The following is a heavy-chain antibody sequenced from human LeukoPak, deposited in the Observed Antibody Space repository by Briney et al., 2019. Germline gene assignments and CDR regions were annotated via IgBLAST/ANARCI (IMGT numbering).Heavy chain of an antibody. D-gene: IGHD1-26*01. CDR2: IYYSRST. CDR3: ARHIGPSTSYYYGMDV. J-gene: IGHJ6*02. Sequence: PSETLSLTCTVSGGSISSYYWSWIRQPPGEGLEWIGYIYYSRSTKYNPSLKSRVTISVDTPKNQFFLDLSSVTAADTAVYYCARHIGPSTSYYYGMDVWGQGTTVTVSS. V-gene: IGHV4-59*08. CDR1: GGSISSYY.